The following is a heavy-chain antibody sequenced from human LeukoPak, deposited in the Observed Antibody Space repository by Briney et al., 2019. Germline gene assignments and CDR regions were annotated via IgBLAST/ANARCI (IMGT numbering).Heavy chain of an antibody. CDR3: AKDRSWGLDY. J-gene: IGHJ4*02. Sequence: GGSLRLSCAASGFTFSDYEMNWVRQAPGKGLEWVSALSGSGDTTYYADSVKGRFTISRDNSKDTLYLQMNSLRAEDTAIYYCAKDRSWGLDYWGQGTLVIVSS. CDR1: GFTFSDYE. V-gene: IGHV3-23*01. CDR2: LSGSGDTT. D-gene: IGHD7-27*01.